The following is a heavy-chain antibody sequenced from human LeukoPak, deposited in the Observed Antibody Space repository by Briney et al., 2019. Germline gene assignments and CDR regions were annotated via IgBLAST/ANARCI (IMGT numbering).Heavy chain of an antibody. Sequence: SVTVSCKASGGTFSSYAISWVRQAPGQGIEWVGRVIPTLGIANYAQSFQGRVTITADKSTGTAYMQLSSLRSEDTAVYYCAREYGGGYSYGYYYWGQGTLVSVSS. CDR3: AREYGGGYSYGYYY. CDR1: GGTFSSYA. V-gene: IGHV1-69*10. J-gene: IGHJ4*02. D-gene: IGHD5-18*01. CDR2: VIPTLGIA.